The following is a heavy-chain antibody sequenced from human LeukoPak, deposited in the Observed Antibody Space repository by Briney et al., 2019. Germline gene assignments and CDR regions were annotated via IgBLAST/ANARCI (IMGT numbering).Heavy chain of an antibody. J-gene: IGHJ4*02. Sequence: GGSLRLSCAASGFTFSTYCMHWVRQAPGKGPMWVSRICPDGTVTNYTDSVKARFIISRDNARNTVYLQMNSLRVEDTAVYYCVRDFRSADYWGQGTLVTVSS. CDR3: VRDFRSADY. CDR1: GFTFSTYC. V-gene: IGHV3-74*01. CDR2: ICPDGTVT.